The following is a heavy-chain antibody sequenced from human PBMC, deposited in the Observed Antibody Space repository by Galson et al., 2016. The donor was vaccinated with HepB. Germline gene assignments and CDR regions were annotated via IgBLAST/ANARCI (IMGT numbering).Heavy chain of an antibody. CDR1: GYIFSNYH. V-gene: IGHV1-3*01. J-gene: IGHJ4*02. D-gene: IGHD3-10*01. CDR3: ARQPTSTSVNYYQLDY. Sequence: SVKVSCKASGYIFSNYHIHWVRQAPGQRLEWMGWGNPVNGDTNYSPKFQGRLTMTSDTSANTAYLDLSSLGSEDTSMYYCARQPTSTSVNYYQLDYWGQGTLVSVSS. CDR2: GNPVNGDT.